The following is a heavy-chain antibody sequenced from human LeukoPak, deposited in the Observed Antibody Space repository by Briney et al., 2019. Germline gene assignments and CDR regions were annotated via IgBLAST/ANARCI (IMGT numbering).Heavy chain of an antibody. CDR3: VRHCCSSPSKPTFDI. Sequence: SETLSLTCTVSGDSIRSSDYYWGCIRQSPGKELEWIGTISDGGSTYYDPSLKSRIIISVDTSKNQFSLQLSSVTAADTAVYYCVRHCCSSPSKPTFDIWGQGTLVAVSS. J-gene: IGHJ3*02. CDR1: GDSIRSSDYY. D-gene: IGHD2-15*01. V-gene: IGHV4-39*01. CDR2: ISDGGST.